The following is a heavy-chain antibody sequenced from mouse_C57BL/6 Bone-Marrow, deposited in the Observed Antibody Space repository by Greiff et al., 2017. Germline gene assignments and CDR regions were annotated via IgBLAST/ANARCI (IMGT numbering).Heavy chain of an antibody. D-gene: IGHD2-10*02. CDR2: ISSGSSTI. CDR3: ARQYGNYGDYFDY. Sequence: EVKLQESGGGLVKPGGSLKLSCAASGFTFSDYGMHWVRQAPEKGLEWVAYISSGSSTIYYADTVKGRFTISRDNAKNTLFLQMTSLRSEDTAMYYCARQYGNYGDYFDYWGQGTTLTVSS. CDR1: GFTFSDYG. V-gene: IGHV5-17*01. J-gene: IGHJ2*01.